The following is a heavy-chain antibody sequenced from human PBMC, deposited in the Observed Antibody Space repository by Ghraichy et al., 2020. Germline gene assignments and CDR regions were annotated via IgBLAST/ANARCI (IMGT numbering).Heavy chain of an antibody. CDR3: ARDQEEYCGDDCYSRYFYYYYMDV. D-gene: IGHD2-21*02. Sequence: VKVSCKASGGTFSSYAISWVRQAPGQGLEWMGRISPTLDIASYGQKFQDRITITADKSTSTAYMELSGLRSEDTAVYYCARDQEEYCGDDCYSRYFYYYYMDVWGKGTTVTVSS. J-gene: IGHJ6*03. CDR2: ISPTLDIA. CDR1: GGTFSSYA. V-gene: IGHV1-69*04.